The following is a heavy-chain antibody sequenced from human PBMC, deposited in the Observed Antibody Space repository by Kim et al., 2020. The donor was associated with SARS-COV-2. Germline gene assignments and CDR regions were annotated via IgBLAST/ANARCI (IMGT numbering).Heavy chain of an antibody. V-gene: IGHV3-48*02. CDR3: ARGGGLGGLLYYYYGMDV. J-gene: IGHJ6*02. CDR1: GFTFSSYS. D-gene: IGHD3-16*01. CDR2: ISSSSSTI. Sequence: GGSLRLSCAASGFTFSSYSMNWVRQAPGKGLEWVSYISSSSSTIYYADSVKGRFTISRDNAKNSLYLQMNSLRDEDTAVYYCARGGGLGGLLYYYYGMDVWGQGTTVTVSS.